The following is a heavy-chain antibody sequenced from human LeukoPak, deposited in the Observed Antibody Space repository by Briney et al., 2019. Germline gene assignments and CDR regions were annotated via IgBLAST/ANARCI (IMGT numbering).Heavy chain of an antibody. J-gene: IGHJ4*02. CDR1: GGSISSSNW. D-gene: IGHD6-6*01. CDR2: IYYSGST. Sequence: SETLSLTCAVSGGSISSSNWRSWLRPPPGKGLEWIGSIYYSGSTYYNPSLKSRVTISVDTSKSLFSLKLSSVTGADTAVYYCARGRIAARHYFDYWRQGTLVTVSS. V-gene: IGHV4-39*01. CDR3: ARGRIAARHYFDY.